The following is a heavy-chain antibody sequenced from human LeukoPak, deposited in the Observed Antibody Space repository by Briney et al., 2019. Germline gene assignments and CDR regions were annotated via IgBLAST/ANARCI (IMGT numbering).Heavy chain of an antibody. CDR3: ARALGYCTNGVCPPIDYFDY. CDR1: GGSISSGGYS. CDR2: IYYSGST. Sequence: SQTLSLTCAVSGGSISSGGYSWSWIRQPPGKGLEWIGYIYYSGSTYYNPSLKSRVTISVDTSKNQFSLKLSSVTAADTAVYYCARALGYCTNGVCPPIDYFDYWGQETLVTVSS. D-gene: IGHD2-8*01. J-gene: IGHJ4*02. V-gene: IGHV4-30-4*07.